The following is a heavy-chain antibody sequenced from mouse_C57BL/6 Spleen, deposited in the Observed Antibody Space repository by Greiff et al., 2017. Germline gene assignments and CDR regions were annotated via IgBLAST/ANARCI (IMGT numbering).Heavy chain of an antibody. Sequence: EVQVVESGGGLVKPGGSLKLSCAASGFTFSDYGMHWVRQAPEKGLEWVAYISSGSSIINYADNVKGRFTITGDNAKNTLFMQMTSLTSEDTAMYYCARGDYSRYFDVWGTGTTVTVSS. CDR2: ISSGSSII. V-gene: IGHV5-17*01. CDR3: ARGDYSRYFDV. D-gene: IGHD1-1*01. J-gene: IGHJ1*03. CDR1: GFTFSDYG.